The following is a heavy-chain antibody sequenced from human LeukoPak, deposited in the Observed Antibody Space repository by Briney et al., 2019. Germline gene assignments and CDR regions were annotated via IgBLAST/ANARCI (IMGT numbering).Heavy chain of an antibody. D-gene: IGHD3-3*01. Sequence: ASVKVSCKASGYTFTSYGISWVRQAPGQGLEWMGWISAYNGNTNYAQKLQGRVTMTTDTSTSTAYMELRSLRSDDTAVYYCARRYAVFGVVRGMDVWGQGTPVTVSS. CDR1: GYTFTSYG. CDR2: ISAYNGNT. J-gene: IGHJ6*02. CDR3: ARRYAVFGVVRGMDV. V-gene: IGHV1-18*01.